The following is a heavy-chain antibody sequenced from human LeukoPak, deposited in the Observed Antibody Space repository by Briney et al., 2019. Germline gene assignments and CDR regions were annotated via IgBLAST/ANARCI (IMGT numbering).Heavy chain of an antibody. CDR2: ISGSGGNT. V-gene: IGHV3-23*01. CDR3: ADLATVPNSFDP. J-gene: IGHJ5*02. D-gene: IGHD2-2*01. CDR1: GFNISKYD. Sequence: QARGLLRLTRVVYGFNISKYDMNWARQAPGKGLEWVSGISGSGGNTYYADSVKGRFTISRDNYKNTLYLHMNNLRAEDTAVYYCADLATVPNSFDPWGQGTLVTVSS.